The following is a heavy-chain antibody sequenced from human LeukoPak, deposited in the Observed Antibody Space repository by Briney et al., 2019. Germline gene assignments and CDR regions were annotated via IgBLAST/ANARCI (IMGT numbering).Heavy chain of an antibody. J-gene: IGHJ4*02. CDR3: AKWGDYDVLTGYYDSDY. D-gene: IGHD3-9*01. CDR2: VSGRDTST. CDR1: GFTFSNYA. V-gene: IGHV3-23*01. Sequence: GASLRLSCAASGFTFSNYAMSWVRQAPGKGLEWVSAVSGRDTSTYYTDSVKGRFTISRDNSKNTLYLQMNSLSAEDTAIYYCAKWGDYDVLTGYYDSDYLGQGTLVTVSS.